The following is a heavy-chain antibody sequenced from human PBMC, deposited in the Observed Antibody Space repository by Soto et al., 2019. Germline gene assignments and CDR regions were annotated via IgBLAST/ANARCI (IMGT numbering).Heavy chain of an antibody. D-gene: IGHD3-3*01. V-gene: IGHV4-34*01. CDR3: VRSVILSGGSYKGLIWLHYFDT. CDR1: GGSFSGYY. CDR2: INHSGST. Sequence: PSETLSLTCAVYGGSFSGYYWSWIRQPPGKGLEWIGEINHSGSTNYNPSLKNRVTISLDVSRNEFSLNVNSVTAADTAVYYCVRSVILSGGSYKGLIWLHYFDTWGPGTLVTVSS. J-gene: IGHJ4*02.